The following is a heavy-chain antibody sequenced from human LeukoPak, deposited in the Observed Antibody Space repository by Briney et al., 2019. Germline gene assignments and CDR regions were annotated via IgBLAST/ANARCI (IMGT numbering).Heavy chain of an antibody. CDR3: SRHRLTEEGYCSAGSCYPRYEFDN. J-gene: IGHJ4*02. CDR1: HDSISNYY. D-gene: IGHD2-15*01. V-gene: IGHV4-59*01. CDR2: VYVSGST. Sequence: PSETLSLTCTVSHDSISNYYWSWIRHSPGEGLECIGYVYVSGSTKYNPSLESRVAMSLDTSKNQFTLKLRSMTAADTAVYFCSRHRLTEEGYCSAGSCYPRYEFDNWGQGTLVTVSS.